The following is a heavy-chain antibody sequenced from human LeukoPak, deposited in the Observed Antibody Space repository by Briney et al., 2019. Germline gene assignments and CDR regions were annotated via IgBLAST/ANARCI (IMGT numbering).Heavy chain of an antibody. CDR2: IWYDGSNK. D-gene: IGHD1-7*01. CDR1: GFTFSSYG. V-gene: IGHV3-33*01. CDR3: ARGPHRITGTTESLDY. Sequence: GGSLRLSCAASGFTFSSYGMHWVRQAPGKGLEWVAVIWYDGSNKYYADSVKGRFTISRDNSKNTLYLQMNSLRAKDTAVYYCARGPHRITGTTESLDYWGQGTLVTVSS. J-gene: IGHJ4*02.